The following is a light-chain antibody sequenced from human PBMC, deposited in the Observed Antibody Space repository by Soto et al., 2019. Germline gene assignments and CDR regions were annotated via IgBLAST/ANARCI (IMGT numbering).Light chain of an antibody. CDR3: QQYGSSPRT. V-gene: IGKV3-20*01. CDR1: QSVSSSY. CDR2: DAS. J-gene: IGKJ1*01. Sequence: EIVLTQSPGTLSLSPGERVTLSCRASQSVSSSYLAWYQQKPGQAPRLLIYDASSRATGIPDRFSGSGSGTDFTLTISRLEPEDFAVYYCQQYGSSPRTFGQGTKVEIK.